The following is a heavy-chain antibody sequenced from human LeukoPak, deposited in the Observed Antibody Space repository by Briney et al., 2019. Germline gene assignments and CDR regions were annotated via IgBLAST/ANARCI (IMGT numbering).Heavy chain of an antibody. V-gene: IGHV3-11*06. CDR3: ARDLTVGPILFDS. Sequence: GGSLRLSCAASGFTVSDYYMSWIRQAPGKGLEWVSYISRSGSYTNYADSVKGYADSVKGRFTISRDNAKNSLYLQMNSLRADDTAVYYCARDLTVGPILFDSWGQGTLVTVSS. J-gene: IGHJ4*02. CDR2: ISRSGSYT. D-gene: IGHD1-26*01. CDR1: GFTVSDYY.